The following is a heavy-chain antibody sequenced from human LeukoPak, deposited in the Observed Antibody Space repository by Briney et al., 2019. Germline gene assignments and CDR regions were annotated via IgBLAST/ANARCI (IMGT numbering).Heavy chain of an antibody. J-gene: IGHJ6*02. CDR1: GFTFSSYG. CDR2: ISYDGSNK. CDR3: AKDQQLVSDYGMDV. Sequence: GRSLRLSCAASGFTFSSYGMHWVRQAPGKGLEWVAVISYDGSNKYYADSVKGRFTISRDNSKNTLYLQMNSLRAEGTAVYYCAKDQQLVSDYGMDVWGQGTTVTVSS. D-gene: IGHD6-13*01. V-gene: IGHV3-30*18.